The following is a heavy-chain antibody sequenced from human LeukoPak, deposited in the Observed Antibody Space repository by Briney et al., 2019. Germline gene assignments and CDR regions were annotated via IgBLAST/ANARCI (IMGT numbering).Heavy chain of an antibody. V-gene: IGHV1-2*02. J-gene: IGHJ6*03. Sequence: ASVKVSCKASGYTFTGYYMHWVRQAPGQGLEWMGWINPNSGGTNYAQKFQGRVTMTRDTSISTAYMELSRLRSDDTAVYYCGISSGWDGNYYYYMDVWGKGTTVTVSS. CDR2: INPNSGGT. CDR3: GISSGWDGNYYYYMDV. D-gene: IGHD6-19*01. CDR1: GYTFTGYY.